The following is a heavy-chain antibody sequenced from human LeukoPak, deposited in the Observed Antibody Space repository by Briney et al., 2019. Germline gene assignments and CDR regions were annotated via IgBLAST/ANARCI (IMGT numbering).Heavy chain of an antibody. CDR2: INPNSGGT. CDR1: GYTFTSYD. D-gene: IGHD5-12*01. CDR3: ARAENSGYDWVGYYYMDV. V-gene: IGHV1-2*02. Sequence: ASVKVSCKASGYTFTSYDINWVRQATGQGLEWMGWINPNSGGTNYAQKFQGRVTMTRDTSISTAYMELSRLRSDDTAVYYCARAENSGYDWVGYYYMDVWGKGTTVTVSS. J-gene: IGHJ6*03.